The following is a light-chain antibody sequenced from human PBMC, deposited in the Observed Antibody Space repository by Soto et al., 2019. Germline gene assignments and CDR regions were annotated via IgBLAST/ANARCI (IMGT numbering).Light chain of an antibody. V-gene: IGKV3-11*01. CDR1: QTVSSY. CDR2: DAS. J-gene: IGKJ2*01. CDR3: HQRSDWPPYT. Sequence: EIVLTQSPATLSLSPGERATLSCRASQTVSSYLAWYQQRPGQPPRLLIYDASNRATGIPARFSGSGSGTDFTLTITSLEPEDFAVYYCHQRSDWPPYTFGQGTKLEIK.